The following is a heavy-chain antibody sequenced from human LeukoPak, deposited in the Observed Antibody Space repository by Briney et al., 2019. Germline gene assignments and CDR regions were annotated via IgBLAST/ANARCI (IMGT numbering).Heavy chain of an antibody. CDR3: ARDFYDILTGINYYFDY. CDR2: ISSSSSTI. J-gene: IGHJ4*02. Sequence: SGGSLRLSCAASGFTFSSYSMNWVRQAPGKGLEWVSYISSSSSTIYYADSVKGRFTISRDNSKNTLYLQMNSLRAEDTAEYYCARDFYDILTGINYYFDYWGQGTLVTVSS. V-gene: IGHV3-48*01. CDR1: GFTFSSYS. D-gene: IGHD3-9*01.